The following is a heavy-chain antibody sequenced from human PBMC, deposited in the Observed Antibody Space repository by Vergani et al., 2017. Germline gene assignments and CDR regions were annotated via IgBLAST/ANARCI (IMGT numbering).Heavy chain of an antibody. V-gene: IGHV1-69*01. D-gene: IGHD3-22*01. CDR3: AATYYYDSSGLFSFDY. Sequence: QVQLVQSGAEVKKPGSSVKVSCKASGGTFSSYAISWVRQAPGQGLEWMGGIIHIFGTANYAQKFQGRVTITADESTSTAYMELSSLRSDDTAVYYCAATYYYDSSGLFSFDYWGQGTLVTVSS. J-gene: IGHJ4*02. CDR2: IIHIFGTA. CDR1: GGTFSSYA.